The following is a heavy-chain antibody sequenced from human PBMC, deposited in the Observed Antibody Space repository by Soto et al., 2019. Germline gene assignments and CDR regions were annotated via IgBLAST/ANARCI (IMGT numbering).Heavy chain of an antibody. D-gene: IGHD3-10*01. CDR1: GVTFSSYW. Sequence: GGSLRLSRAPAGVTFSSYWMSWVRQAPVKGLEWVANIKQDGSEKYYVDSVKGRFTIPRDNAKNSLYLQMNSLRAEDMAVYYCARDPADYYSSGRNNRIEDWDQGTLVTVSS. CDR3: ARDPADYYSSGRNNRIED. V-gene: IGHV3-7*05. J-gene: IGHJ4*02. CDR2: IKQDGSEK.